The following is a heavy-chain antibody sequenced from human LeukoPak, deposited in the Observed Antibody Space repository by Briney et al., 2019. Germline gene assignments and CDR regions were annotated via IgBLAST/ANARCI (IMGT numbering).Heavy chain of an antibody. J-gene: IGHJ4*02. CDR3: AREGVGIAAAGPYFDY. CDR2: IKQDGSEK. CDR1: GFTFSDYY. D-gene: IGHD6-13*01. Sequence: GGSLRLSCAASGFTFSDYYMSWIRQAPGKGLEWVANIKQDGSEKYYVDSVKGRFTISRDNAKNSLYLQMNSLRAEDTAVYYCAREGVGIAAAGPYFDYWGQGTLVTVSS. V-gene: IGHV3-7*01.